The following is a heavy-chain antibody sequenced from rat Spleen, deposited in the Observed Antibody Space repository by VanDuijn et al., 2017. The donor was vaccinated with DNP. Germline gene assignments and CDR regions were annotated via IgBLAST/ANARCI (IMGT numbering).Heavy chain of an antibody. Sequence: QVQLEESGPGLMQPSETLSLTCTVSGFSLTSNGVGWVRQPLGKGLVWMGTIWAGGSTNYNSAVQSRLSISRDTSKSQVFLKMNSLQPEETGTYYCARHGTNNPYWYFDFWGPGTMVTVSS. J-gene: IGHJ1*01. V-gene: IGHV2-72*01. D-gene: IGHD1-10*01. CDR1: GFSLTSNG. CDR2: IWAGGST. CDR3: ARHGTNNPYWYFDF.